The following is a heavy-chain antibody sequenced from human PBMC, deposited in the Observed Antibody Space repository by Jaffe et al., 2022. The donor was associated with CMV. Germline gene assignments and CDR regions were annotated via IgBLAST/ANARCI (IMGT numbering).Heavy chain of an antibody. J-gene: IGHJ6*03. Sequence: EVQLVETGGGLIQPGGSLRLSCAASGFTVSSNYMSWVRQAPGKGLEWVSVIYSGGSTYYADSVKGRFTISRDNSKNTLYLQMNSLRAEDTAVYYCARDREMTTGRRGYYYYYMDVWGKGTTVTVSS. V-gene: IGHV3-53*02. CDR1: GFTVSSNY. CDR2: IYSGGST. CDR3: ARDREMTTGRRGYYYYYMDV. D-gene: IGHD4-4*01.